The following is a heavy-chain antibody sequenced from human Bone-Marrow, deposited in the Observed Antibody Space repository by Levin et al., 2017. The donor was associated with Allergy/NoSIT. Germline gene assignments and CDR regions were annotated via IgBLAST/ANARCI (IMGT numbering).Heavy chain of an antibody. D-gene: IGHD3-16*01. V-gene: IGHV6-1*01. CDR2: AYYKSEWNT. J-gene: IGHJ4*02. CDR3: ARERGEDSTTWYETLDY. CDR1: GDSISTSSAT. Sequence: SQTLSLTCAVSGDSISTSSATWNWIRQSPSRGLEWLGRAYYKSEWNTDYAMSVKSRISITADTSKNQFSLHLDSVSPDDTGVYFCARERGEDSTTWYETLDYWGQGTQVIVSS.